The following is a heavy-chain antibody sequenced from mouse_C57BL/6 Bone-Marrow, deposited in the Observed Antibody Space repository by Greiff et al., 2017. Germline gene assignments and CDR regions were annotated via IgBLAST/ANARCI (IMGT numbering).Heavy chain of an antibody. V-gene: IGHV1-63*01. D-gene: IGHD2-4*01. J-gene: IGHJ3*01. CDR1: GYTFTNYW. CDR2: IYPGGGYT. CDR3: AREDYDYDGGFAY. Sequence: VQLVESGAELVRPGTSVKMSCKASGYTFTNYWIGWAKQRPGHGLEWIGDIYPGGGYTNYNEKFKGKATLTADKSSSTAYMQFSSLTSEDSAIYYCAREDYDYDGGFAYWGQGTLVTVSA.